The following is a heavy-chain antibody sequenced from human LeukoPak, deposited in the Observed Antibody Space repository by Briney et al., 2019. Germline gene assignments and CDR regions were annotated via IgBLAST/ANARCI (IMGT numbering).Heavy chain of an antibody. CDR1: SGSISSYY. J-gene: IGHJ3*02. D-gene: IGHD3-10*01. Sequence: SETLSLTCTFSSGSISSYYWNWVRQPPGKGLEWIGYTYYSGTTNYNPSLKSRVTMSVDTSKNQFSLKLNSVTAADTAVYYCARWSFGSGSYAFDIWGQGTMVTVSS. CDR2: TYYSGTT. CDR3: ARWSFGSGSYAFDI. V-gene: IGHV4-59*08.